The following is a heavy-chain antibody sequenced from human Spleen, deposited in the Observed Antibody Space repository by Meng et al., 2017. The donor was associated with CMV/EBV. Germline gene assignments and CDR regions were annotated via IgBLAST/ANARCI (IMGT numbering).Heavy chain of an antibody. V-gene: IGHV3-21*01. CDR2: ISTSSTYI. D-gene: IGHD3-3*01. J-gene: IGHJ4*02. Sequence: GSGFTFNGYNMNWVRQAPGKGLEWVASISTSSTYIFYADSVKGRFTVSRDNANRALYLQMDSLRAEDTAVYYCGRAFYDFWSGIGYWGQGVLVTVSS. CDR1: GFTFNGYN. CDR3: GRAFYDFWSGIGY.